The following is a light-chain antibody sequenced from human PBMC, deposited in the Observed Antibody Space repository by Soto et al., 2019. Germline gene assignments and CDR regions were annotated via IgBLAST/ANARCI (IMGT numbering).Light chain of an antibody. V-gene: IGKV3-15*01. J-gene: IGKJ1*01. CDR3: QEYNHWPLR. CDR1: QSISSY. Sequence: TQAPATLSVSPAQRVNLSCRASQSISSYLAWYQQRPGQPSRLLIYGASNRATGIPARFSCSGSGTEFTLAISSLQSEDFAVYYCQEYNHWPLRFGQGTKVDIK. CDR2: GAS.